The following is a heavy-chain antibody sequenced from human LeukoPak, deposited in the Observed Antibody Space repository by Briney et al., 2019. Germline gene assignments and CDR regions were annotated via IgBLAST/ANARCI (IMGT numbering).Heavy chain of an antibody. D-gene: IGHD6-13*01. J-gene: IGHJ5*02. Sequence: ASVKVSCKASRYTFTGYYMHWVRQAPGQGLEWMGWINPNSGGTNYAQKFQGRVTMTRDTSISTAYMELSRLRSDDTAVYYCARDDPPYSSSWYLDPWGQGTLVTVSS. CDR2: INPNSGGT. CDR1: RYTFTGYY. CDR3: ARDDPPYSSSWYLDP. V-gene: IGHV1-2*02.